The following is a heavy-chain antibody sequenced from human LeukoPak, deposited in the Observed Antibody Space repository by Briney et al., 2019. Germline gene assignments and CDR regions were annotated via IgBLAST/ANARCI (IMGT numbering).Heavy chain of an antibody. CDR1: GYTFTGYY. J-gene: IGHJ5*02. D-gene: IGHD2-2*01. Sequence: ASVKVSCKASGYTFTGYYMHWVRQAPGQGLEWMGWINPNSGGTNYAQKLQGRVTMTTDTSTSTAYMELRSLRSDDTAVYYCARDSKEFWYQLPNHWGQGTLVTVSS. CDR2: INPNSGGT. CDR3: ARDSKEFWYQLPNH. V-gene: IGHV1-2*02.